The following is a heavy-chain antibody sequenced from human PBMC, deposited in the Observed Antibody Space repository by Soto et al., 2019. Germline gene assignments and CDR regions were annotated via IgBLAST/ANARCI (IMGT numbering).Heavy chain of an antibody. D-gene: IGHD6-19*01. CDR2: IDPSDSYT. Sequence: PGESLKISCKGSGYSFTSYWISWVRQMPGKGLEWMGRIDPSDSYTNYSPSFQGHVTISADKPISTAYLQWSSLKASDTAMYYCATFDGSGWSYYYYYGMDVWGQGTTVTVS. J-gene: IGHJ6*02. CDR1: GYSFTSYW. V-gene: IGHV5-10-1*01. CDR3: ATFDGSGWSYYYYYGMDV.